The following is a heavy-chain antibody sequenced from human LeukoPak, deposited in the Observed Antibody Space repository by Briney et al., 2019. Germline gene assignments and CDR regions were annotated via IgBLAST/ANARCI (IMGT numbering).Heavy chain of an antibody. V-gene: IGHV4-4*07. D-gene: IGHD3-16*02. CDR1: GGSISSYY. CDR3: ARDPLDYYYYGMDV. CDR2: IYTSGST. Sequence: PSETLSLACTVSGGSISSYYWSWIRRPAGKGLEWIGRIYTSGSTNYNPSLKSRVTMSVDTSKNQFSLKLSSVAAADTAVYYCARDPLDYYYYGMDVWGQGTTVTVSS. J-gene: IGHJ6*02.